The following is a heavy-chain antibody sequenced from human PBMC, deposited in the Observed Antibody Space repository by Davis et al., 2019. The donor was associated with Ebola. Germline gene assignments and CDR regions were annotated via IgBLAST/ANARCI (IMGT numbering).Heavy chain of an antibody. D-gene: IGHD6-19*01. J-gene: IGHJ4*02. V-gene: IGHV3-23*01. CDR3: AKEGIGSGWYSDFDY. Sequence: PGGSLRLSCAASGFTFSSYAMTWVRQAPGKGLEWVSAISGSGGRTYYADSVKGRFTISRDNSKNTLYVQMNSLRAEDTAVYYCAKEGIGSGWYSDFDYWGQGTLVTVSS. CDR2: ISGSGGRT. CDR1: GFTFSSYA.